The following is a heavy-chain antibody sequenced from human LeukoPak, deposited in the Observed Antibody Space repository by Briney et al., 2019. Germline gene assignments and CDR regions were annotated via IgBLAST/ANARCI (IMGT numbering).Heavy chain of an antibody. J-gene: IGHJ4*02. Sequence: PGGSLRLSCSASGFAFSSNAMHWVRQAPGRCLEWLAVIAYDGSNEDHADSVRGRFTISRDNSKNTLFLQMNSLRPEDTAIYYCARDLVYSSGWYAGELDHWGLGTLVIVSS. V-gene: IGHV3-30*03. D-gene: IGHD6-19*01. CDR1: GFAFSSNA. CDR3: ARDLVYSSGWYAGELDH. CDR2: IAYDGSNE.